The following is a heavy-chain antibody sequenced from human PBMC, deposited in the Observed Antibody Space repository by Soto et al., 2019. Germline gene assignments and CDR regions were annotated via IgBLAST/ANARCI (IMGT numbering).Heavy chain of an antibody. CDR3: ARHATRSYAH. Sequence: PSETLSLTCTVSGGSMSRYYWSWIRQPPGKGLECIGYIYYTGSTNYNPSLKSRVTISIDTSKNQISLNLTSVSAADTAVYYCARHATRSYAHRGQGTLVTVSS. D-gene: IGHD2-2*01. CDR1: GGSMSRYY. CDR2: IYYTGST. J-gene: IGHJ4*02. V-gene: IGHV4-59*08.